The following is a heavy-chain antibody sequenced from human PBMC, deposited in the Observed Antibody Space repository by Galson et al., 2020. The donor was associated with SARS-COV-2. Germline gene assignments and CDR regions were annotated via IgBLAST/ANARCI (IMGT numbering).Heavy chain of an antibody. J-gene: IGHJ4*02. D-gene: IGHD3-3*01. CDR1: GFIFRNYA. V-gene: IGHV3-30*02. CDR2: IRYDGSSK. CDR3: AKKESRRPYDSWSAFSIGFDY. Sequence: GESLKISCAASGFIFRNYAMHWVRQAPGKGLDWVASIRYDGSSKTYGDSVRGRITVSRDNSKNILFLQVNSLREEDTAVYYCAKKESRRPYDSWSAFSIGFDYWGQGALVTVSS.